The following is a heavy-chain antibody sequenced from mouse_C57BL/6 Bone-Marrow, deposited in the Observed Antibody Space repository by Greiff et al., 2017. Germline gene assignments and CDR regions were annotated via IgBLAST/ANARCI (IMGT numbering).Heavy chain of an antibody. Sequence: QVQLQQPGAELVKPGASVKMSCKASGYTFTSYWITWVKQRPGQGLEWIGDIYPGSGSTNYNEKFKSKATLTVDTSSSTAYMQLSSLTSEDYAVYYCARPYYSNYWDFDVWGTGTTVTVSS. V-gene: IGHV1-55*01. D-gene: IGHD2-5*01. CDR2: IYPGSGST. CDR3: ARPYYSNYWDFDV. CDR1: GYTFTSYW. J-gene: IGHJ1*03.